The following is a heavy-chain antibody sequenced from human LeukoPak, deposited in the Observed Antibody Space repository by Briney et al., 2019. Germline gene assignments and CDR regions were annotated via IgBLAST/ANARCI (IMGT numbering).Heavy chain of an antibody. J-gene: IGHJ6*02. D-gene: IGHD4-17*01. V-gene: IGHV1-69*13. CDR1: GGTFSSYN. CDR2: FIPIFGTA. Sequence: SVTVSCTASGGTFSSYNINWVRQAPGQGLEWMGVFIPIFGTANYAQNFQGRVTISADESTGTGYMELSSLRSEDTAVYYCASPEGYGDYSLMDVWGQGTTVIVSS. CDR3: ASPEGYGDYSLMDV.